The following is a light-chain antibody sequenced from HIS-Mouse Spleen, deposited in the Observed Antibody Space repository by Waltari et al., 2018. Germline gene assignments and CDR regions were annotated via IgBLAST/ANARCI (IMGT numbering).Light chain of an antibody. Sequence: QSVLTQPPSASGTPGQRVTISCSGSSSNIGSNYVYWYQQLPGTAPKLLIYRENQPPSGVPDRFSGSTHGTSASLAIRGLRSEDEADYYCAAWDDSLSGPWVFGGGTKLTVL. CDR1: SSNIGSNY. CDR2: REN. J-gene: IGLJ3*02. CDR3: AAWDDSLSGPWV. V-gene: IGLV1-47*01.